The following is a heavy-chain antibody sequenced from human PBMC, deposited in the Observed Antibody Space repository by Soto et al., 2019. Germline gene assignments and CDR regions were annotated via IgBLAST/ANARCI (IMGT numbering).Heavy chain of an antibody. V-gene: IGHV3-30*18. D-gene: IGHD6-19*01. J-gene: IGHJ4*02. CDR2: VSHDGRNT. Sequence: VQLVESGGGVVQPGRALPLSCAASGFTFSDYAMHWVRQAPGKGLEWVAVVSHDGRNTHYADSVKCRFTISRDSSKNTVSLEMTSLRAEDTAVYYCAKGGRQWLVTSDFNYWGQGALVTVSS. CDR3: AKGGRQWLVTSDFNY. CDR1: GFTFSDYA.